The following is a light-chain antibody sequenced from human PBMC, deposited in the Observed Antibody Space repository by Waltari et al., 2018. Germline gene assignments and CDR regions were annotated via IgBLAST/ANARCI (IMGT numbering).Light chain of an antibody. CDR1: ENIYIY. Sequence: EIVLTQSPATLSLSPGERATLYCRANENIYIYLAWYQQKPGQAPRLLIYDSSNRAPGIPVRFSGAGSGTDFTLTISSLEPEDFALYFCQQRTNWPPWTFGQGTRVEIK. CDR3: QQRTNWPPWT. V-gene: IGKV3-11*01. J-gene: IGKJ1*01. CDR2: DSS.